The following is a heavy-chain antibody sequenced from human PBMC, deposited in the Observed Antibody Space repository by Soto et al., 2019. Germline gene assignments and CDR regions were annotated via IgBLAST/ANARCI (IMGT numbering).Heavy chain of an antibody. V-gene: IGHV4-59*01. J-gene: IGHJ4*02. CDR1: GDSISSYY. CDR2: IYYSWRT. CDR3: ARGHLGITTTGTWYDFDY. Sequence: QVQLQESGPRLVKPSETLSLTCTVSGDSISSYYWTWIRQPPGKGLEYIGYIYYSWRTYYNPSLKSRVTISVDTSKNQFSLKLSSVTAADTAVYYCARGHLGITTTGTWYDFDYWGQGTLVTVSS. D-gene: IGHD2-15*01.